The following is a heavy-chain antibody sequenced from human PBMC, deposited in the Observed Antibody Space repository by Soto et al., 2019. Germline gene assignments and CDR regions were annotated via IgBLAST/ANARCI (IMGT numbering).Heavy chain of an antibody. J-gene: IGHJ5*02. D-gene: IGHD3-22*01. CDR3: ARDPLLAMIVPQGYWFDP. V-gene: IGHV1-69*04. CDR2: IIPILGIA. CDR1: GGTFSSYT. Sequence: SVKVSCKASGGTFSSYTISRVRQAPGQRLEWMGRIIPILGIANYAQKFQGRVTITADKSTSTAYMELSSLRSEDTAVYYCARDPLLAMIVPQGYWFDPWGQGTLVTVSS.